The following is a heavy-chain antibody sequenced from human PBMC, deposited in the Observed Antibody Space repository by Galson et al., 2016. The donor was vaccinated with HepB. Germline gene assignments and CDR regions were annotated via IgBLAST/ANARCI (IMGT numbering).Heavy chain of an antibody. D-gene: IGHD3-22*01. V-gene: IGHV3-15*01. Sequence: SLRLSCAASGLTFSTAWMSWIRQAPGKGLEWVGRIKSKIDGETTEYAAPVKGRFTISRDNSKDALYLQMNSLRAGDTALYYCAKHPSYASSGYYYVNYFDYWGQGTLVTVSS. CDR2: IKSKIDGETT. J-gene: IGHJ4*02. CDR1: GLTFSTAW. CDR3: AKHPSYASSGYYYVNYFDY.